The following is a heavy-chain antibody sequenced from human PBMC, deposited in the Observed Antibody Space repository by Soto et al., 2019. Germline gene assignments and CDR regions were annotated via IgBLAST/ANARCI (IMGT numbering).Heavy chain of an antibody. V-gene: IGHV1-69*01. D-gene: IGHD4-17*01. CDR2: VIAIFGTA. CDR1: GDTSSSYA. CDR3: ARGRRTVLTPPDFVY. J-gene: IGHJ4*02. Sequence: QVQLVQSGAEVKKPGSSVKVSCKASGDTSSSYAISWVRQAPGQGLEWMGGVIAIFGTANYAQKLQGRVTITADDSTSTAYMELSSLNSEDTAVYDCARGRRTVLTPPDFVYWVQGTLVTVSS.